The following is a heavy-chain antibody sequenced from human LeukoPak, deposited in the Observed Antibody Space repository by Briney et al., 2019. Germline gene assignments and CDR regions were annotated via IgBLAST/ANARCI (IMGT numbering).Heavy chain of an antibody. J-gene: IGHJ5*02. CDR2: INPNSGGT. D-gene: IGHD2-15*01. CDR1: GYTFTGYY. Sequence: GASVKVSCKASGYTFTGYYMHWVRQAPGQGLEWMGWINPNSGGTNYAQKFQGRVTMTRDTSISTAYMELSRLRSDDTAVYYCARGLCSGGSCYSRWFDPWGQGTLVTVSS. CDR3: ARGLCSGGSCYSRWFDP. V-gene: IGHV1-2*02.